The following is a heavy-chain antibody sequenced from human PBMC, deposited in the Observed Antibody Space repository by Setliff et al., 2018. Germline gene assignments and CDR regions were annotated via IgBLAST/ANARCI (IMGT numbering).Heavy chain of an antibody. CDR3: AGIVDTAMDY. D-gene: IGHD5-18*01. CDR1: GGSISPYY. CDR2: IYYSGST. J-gene: IGHJ4*02. Sequence: SETLSLTCTVSGGSISPYYWSWIRQPPGKGLEWIGYIYYSGSTNYNPSLKSRVTISIDTSKNQFSLKLSSVTAADTAVYYCAGIVDTAMDYWGQGTLVTVSS. V-gene: IGHV4-59*01.